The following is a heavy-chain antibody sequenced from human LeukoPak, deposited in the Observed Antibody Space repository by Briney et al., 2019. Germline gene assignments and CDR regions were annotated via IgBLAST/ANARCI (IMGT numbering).Heavy chain of an antibody. D-gene: IGHD5-12*01. CDR2: IYYSGRT. V-gene: IGHV4-59*01. Sequence: AETLSLTCTVSGGSISSYYWSRIRQPPGKALEWIGYIYYSGRTNYNPSHKSRVTISVDTSKNQFSLKLSSVTAADTAVYYCARSIVAGRLQYLQHWGQGTLVTVSS. CDR3: ARSIVAGRLQYLQH. J-gene: IGHJ1*01. CDR1: GGSISSYY.